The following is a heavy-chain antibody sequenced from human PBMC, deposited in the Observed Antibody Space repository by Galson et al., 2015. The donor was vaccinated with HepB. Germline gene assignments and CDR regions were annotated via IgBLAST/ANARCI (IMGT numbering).Heavy chain of an antibody. D-gene: IGHD2-2*01. Sequence: SLRLSCAASGFTFTNYGMSWVRQAPGKGLEWVSGMTYLGATYYADSVKGRFTISRDNSKNTLYLQMSSLRAEDTAVYYCAKDRQLFYDFNSWGQGTLVTVSS. CDR1: GFTFTNYG. CDR2: MTYLGAT. J-gene: IGHJ4*02. CDR3: AKDRQLFYDFNS. V-gene: IGHV3-23*01.